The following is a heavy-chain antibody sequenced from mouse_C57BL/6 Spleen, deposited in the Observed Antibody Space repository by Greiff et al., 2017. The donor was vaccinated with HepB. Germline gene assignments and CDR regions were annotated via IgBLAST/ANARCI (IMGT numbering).Heavy chain of an antibody. D-gene: IGHD1-1*01. CDR1: GYTFTSYW. Sequence: QVQLKQPGAELVKPGASVKMSCKASGYTFTSYWITWVKQRPGQGLEWIGDIYPGSGSTNYNEKFKSKATLTVDTSSSTAYMQLSSLTSEDSAVYYCARRHYGSSPAWFAYWGQGTLVTVSA. CDR3: ARRHYGSSPAWFAY. V-gene: IGHV1-55*01. CDR2: IYPGSGST. J-gene: IGHJ3*01.